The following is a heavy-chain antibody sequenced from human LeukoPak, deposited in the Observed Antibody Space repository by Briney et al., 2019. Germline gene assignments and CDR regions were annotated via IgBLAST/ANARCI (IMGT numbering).Heavy chain of an antibody. CDR2: IKQDGSEK. V-gene: IGHV3-7*01. Sequence: PGGSLRLSCAASGFTFSSYWMSWVRQAPGKGLEWVANIKQDGSEKYYVDSVKGRFTISRDNAKNSLYLQMNSLRAEDTAVYYCARREVFDILTGLGAFDIWGQGTMVTVSS. D-gene: IGHD3-9*01. CDR1: GFTFSSYW. J-gene: IGHJ3*02. CDR3: ARREVFDILTGLGAFDI.